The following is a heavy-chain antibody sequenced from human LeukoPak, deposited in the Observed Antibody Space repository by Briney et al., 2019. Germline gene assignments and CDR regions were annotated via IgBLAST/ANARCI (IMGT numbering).Heavy chain of an antibody. CDR2: IVPVFGTP. Sequence: ASVKVSCKASGGSFSSYAISWVRQAPGLGLEWMGGIVPVFGTPNYTQKFQGRLTIIADDSSSTAYMELRSLTSDDTAVYYCARGSASNWPVDYWGQGTLVTVS. J-gene: IGHJ4*02. CDR1: GGSFSSYA. V-gene: IGHV1-69*13. D-gene: IGHD6-13*01. CDR3: ARGSASNWPVDY.